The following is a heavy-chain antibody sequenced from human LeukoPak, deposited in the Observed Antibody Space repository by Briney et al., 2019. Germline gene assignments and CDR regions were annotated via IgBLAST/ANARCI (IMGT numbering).Heavy chain of an antibody. J-gene: IGHJ4*02. Sequence: GGSLRLSCAASGFTVSSYAMHWVRQPIGKGLEWVSALGIAGDTFYPGSVKGRFTIYRENAKNSLYLQMNSLRAEDTAVYYCTTEISSGFDYWGQGTLVTVSS. CDR2: LGIAGDT. CDR1: GFTVSSYA. CDR3: TTEISSGFDY. V-gene: IGHV3-13*01. D-gene: IGHD3-22*01.